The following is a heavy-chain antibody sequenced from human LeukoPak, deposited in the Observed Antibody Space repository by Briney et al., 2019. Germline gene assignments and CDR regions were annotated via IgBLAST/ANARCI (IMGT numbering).Heavy chain of an antibody. J-gene: IGHJ5*02. CDR2: IYSGGQT. V-gene: IGHV3-66*01. Sequence: PGGSLRLFCAASGFTVSNNYMTWVRQAPGKGLAWVSVIYSGGQTYYADSVKGRFTISRDNSMNTLYLQMNSLRAEDTAVYYCARGRVGAAWGQGTLVPVSS. D-gene: IGHD1-26*01. CDR3: ARGRVGAA. CDR1: GFTVSNNY.